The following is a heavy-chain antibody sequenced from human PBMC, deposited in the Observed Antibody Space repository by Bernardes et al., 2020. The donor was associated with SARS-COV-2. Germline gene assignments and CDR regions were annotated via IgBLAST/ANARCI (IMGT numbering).Heavy chain of an antibody. Sequence: SETLSLTCTVSNDSITNYYWSWIRQPPGKGLEWIAYMYHTGSTHYNPSLKSRVTTSVETSKNQFSLKLSSVTAADTAVYYCARVFLRGVNPWFDTWGQGILVTVSS. J-gene: IGHJ5*02. D-gene: IGHD3-10*01. V-gene: IGHV4-59*01. CDR3: ARVFLRGVNPWFDT. CDR1: NDSITNYY. CDR2: MYHTGST.